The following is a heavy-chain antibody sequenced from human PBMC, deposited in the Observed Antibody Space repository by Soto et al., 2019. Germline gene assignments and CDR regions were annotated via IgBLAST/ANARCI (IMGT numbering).Heavy chain of an antibody. V-gene: IGHV1-3*05. CDR1: GYRFTAYA. CDR2: IKAANGDT. Sequence: QVQLVQSGAEEKKPGASVRLSCETSGYRFTAYAIHWVRQAPGQRPEWMGWIKAANGDTRYAQKFQTRLTITSDTSASTSYIDLTSLRFEDTAVYYCARSAISPSGGLIGPFDFWCQGNLVAVSS. D-gene: IGHD3-16*02. CDR3: ARSAISPSGGLIGPFDF. J-gene: IGHJ4*02.